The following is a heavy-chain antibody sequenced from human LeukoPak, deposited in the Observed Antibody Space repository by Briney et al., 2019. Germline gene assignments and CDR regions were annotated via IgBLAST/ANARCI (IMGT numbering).Heavy chain of an antibody. D-gene: IGHD6-6*01. V-gene: IGHV5-51*01. CDR1: RYSITSYW. J-gene: IGHJ3*02. CDR2: IYPRDSDT. Sequence: GESLKTYRKGSRYSITSYWIGLVRQIPRKGLEWMGIIYPRDSDTRYSPSYQGQVNISADKSISTAYLQWSSLKASDTAMYYCARQDSSSSEGGAFDIWGQGTMVTVPS. CDR3: ARQDSSSSEGGAFDI.